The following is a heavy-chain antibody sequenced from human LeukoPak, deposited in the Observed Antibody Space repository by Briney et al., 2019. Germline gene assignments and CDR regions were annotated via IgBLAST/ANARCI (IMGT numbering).Heavy chain of an antibody. CDR3: ARHRWELYDAFDI. CDR2: IYPGDSDT. J-gene: IGHJ3*02. CDR1: GYRFTSYW. V-gene: IGHV5-51*01. Sequence: GESLKISCKGSGYRFTSYWIGWVRQMPGKGLEWMGIIYPGDSDTRYSPSFQGQVTISADKSISTAYLQWSSLKASDTAMYYCARHRWELYDAFDIWGQGTMVTVSS. D-gene: IGHD1-26*01.